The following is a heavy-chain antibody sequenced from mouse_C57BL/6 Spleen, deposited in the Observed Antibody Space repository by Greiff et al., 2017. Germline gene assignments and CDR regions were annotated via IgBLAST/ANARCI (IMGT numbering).Heavy chain of an antibody. CDR1: GYTFTSYW. V-gene: IGHV1-64*01. CDR2: IHPNSGST. Sequence: VQLQQPGAELVKPGASVKLSCKASGYTFTSYWMHWVKQRPGQGLEWIGMIHPNSGSTNYNEKFKSKATLTVDKSSSTAYMQLSSLTSEASAVYYCAREAGTPFAYWGQGTLVTVSA. J-gene: IGHJ3*01. CDR3: AREAGTPFAY. D-gene: IGHD4-1*01.